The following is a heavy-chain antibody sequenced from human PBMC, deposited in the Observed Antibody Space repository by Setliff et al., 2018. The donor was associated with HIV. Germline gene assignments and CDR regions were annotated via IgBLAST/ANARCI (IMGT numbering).Heavy chain of an antibody. D-gene: IGHD3-10*01. CDR2: IDPSGGAT. J-gene: IGHJ4*02. CDR3: AREIVRRLLLFEGDFDF. Sequence: ASVKVSCKTSGYTFSTHHMHWVRRAPRHGLEWLGTIDPSGGATTYSDTLQGRVTISLDTSTTTVYLELTGLTPGDTAVYYCAREIVRRLLLFEGDFDFWGQGTLVTVS. CDR1: GYTFSTHH. V-gene: IGHV1-46*01.